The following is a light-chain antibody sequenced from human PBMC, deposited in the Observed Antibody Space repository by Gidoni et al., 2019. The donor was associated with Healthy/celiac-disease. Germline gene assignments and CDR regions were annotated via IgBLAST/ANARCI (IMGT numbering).Light chain of an antibody. J-gene: IGKJ1*01. CDR3: QQYNNWPSWT. CDR1: QSVSSN. V-gene: IGKV3-15*01. CDR2: GSS. Sequence: EIVMTQSPATLSGSPGERATRSCRASQSVSSNLAWYQQKPGQAPRLHIYGSSTRATGIPARFSGSGSGTEFTLTISRLQSEDFAVYYCQQYNNWPSWTFGQGTKVEIK.